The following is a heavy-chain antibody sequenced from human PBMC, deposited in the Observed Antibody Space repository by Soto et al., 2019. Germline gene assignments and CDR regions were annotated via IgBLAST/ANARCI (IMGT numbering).Heavy chain of an antibody. D-gene: IGHD2-21*02. Sequence: QVQLQQWGAGLLKPSETLSLTCAVYGGSFSGYYWSWIRQPPGKGLEWIGEINHSGSTNYNLSLKSRVTISVDTSKNQFSLKLSSVTAADTAVYYCARFRRVTATLYYYYYYGMDVWGQGTTVTVSS. J-gene: IGHJ6*02. CDR3: ARFRRVTATLYYYYYYGMDV. V-gene: IGHV4-34*01. CDR1: GGSFSGYY. CDR2: INHSGST.